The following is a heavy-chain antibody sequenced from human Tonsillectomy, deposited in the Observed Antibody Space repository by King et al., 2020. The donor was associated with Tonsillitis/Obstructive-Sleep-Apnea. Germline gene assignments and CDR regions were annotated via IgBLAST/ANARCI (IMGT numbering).Heavy chain of an antibody. V-gene: IGHV3-53*01. CDR1: GFTVTNNY. CDR3: ATLKTGYCSGGSCLGRAFDV. CDR2: IYSGGST. D-gene: IGHD2-15*01. Sequence: VQLVESGGGLIQPGGSLRLSCAASGFTVTNNYISFVRQAPGKGLECGSGIYSGGSTYYANSVKGRFTITRDNSKNTLYLQMNSLRAEDTAVYYCATLKTGYCSGGSCLGRAFDVWGQGTMVTASS. J-gene: IGHJ3*01.